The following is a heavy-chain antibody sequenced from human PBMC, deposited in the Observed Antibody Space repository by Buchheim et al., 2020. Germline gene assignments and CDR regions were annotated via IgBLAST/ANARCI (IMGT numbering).Heavy chain of an antibody. D-gene: IGHD3-10*01. V-gene: IGHV3-74*01. J-gene: IGHJ4*02. CDR2: INTDGTDT. Sequence: EVQLVDSGGGLVQPGGSLRLSCAASGFTFSSYWMHWVRQAPGKGPVWVSRINTDGTDTSYADSVKGRFTISRDNARNKLYLQMNSLEAEDTAVYFCARGRTSGSLDYWGQGTL. CDR1: GFTFSSYW. CDR3: ARGRTSGSLDY.